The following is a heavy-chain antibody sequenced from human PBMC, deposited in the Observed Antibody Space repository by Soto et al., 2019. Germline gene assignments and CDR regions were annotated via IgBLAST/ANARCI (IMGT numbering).Heavy chain of an antibody. Sequence: QSGGSLRLSFSGSGFHFNIYAMNWVRPAPGKGLEWVSAIRGSGSGTYYADSVKGRFTVSRDNSKNTLYLQMNSLRAEDTAVYYCAKETGSYSSGWDFDYWGQGTLVTVS. V-gene: IGHV3-23*01. D-gene: IGHD6-19*01. J-gene: IGHJ4*02. CDR3: AKETGSYSSGWDFDY. CDR1: GFHFNIYA. CDR2: IRGSGSGT.